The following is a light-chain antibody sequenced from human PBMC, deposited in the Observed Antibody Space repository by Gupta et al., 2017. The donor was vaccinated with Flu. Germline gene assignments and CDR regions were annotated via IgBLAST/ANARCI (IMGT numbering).Light chain of an antibody. Sequence: QSVLTQPPSASGTPGQRVTMSCSGSSSNIGSQNVYWYQHLPGMAPKRRIYKNNQRPSGVPDRFSGSKSGTSASLAISGLRSEDETEDYGAEWDGSLSGWGFGGGTKLTGL. CDR2: KNN. V-gene: IGLV1-47*01. CDR1: SSNIGSQN. J-gene: IGLJ2*01. CDR3: AEWDGSLSGWG.